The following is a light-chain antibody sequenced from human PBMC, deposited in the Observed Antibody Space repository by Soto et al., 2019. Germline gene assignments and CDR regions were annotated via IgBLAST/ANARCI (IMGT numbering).Light chain of an antibody. J-gene: IGKJ2*01. CDR3: QQYGGSPPYT. CDR1: QSVDSRY. V-gene: IGKV3-20*01. Sequence: EIVLTQSPGTLSLSPGERATLSCRASQSVDSRYLAWYFQKPGQAPRLLIYGASSRATGIPDRFSGSGSGTDFTLTISRLAPEDFAVYYCQQYGGSPPYTFGQGTKLEIK. CDR2: GAS.